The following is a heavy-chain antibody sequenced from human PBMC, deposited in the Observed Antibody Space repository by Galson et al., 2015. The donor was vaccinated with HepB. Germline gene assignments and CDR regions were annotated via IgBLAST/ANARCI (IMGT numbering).Heavy chain of an antibody. V-gene: IGHV1-18*01. CDR2: ISTSSCST. J-gene: IGHJ5*01. Sequence: SVKVSCKASGYTFRTYDIDWVRQAPGQGLEWMGRISTSSCSTDHAHNFRDRVTMTTDTSTSTAYMELRSLRSGDTAVYYCARDRGIAVIGGATEEDNYFDSWGQGTLVTVAS. CDR3: ARDRGIAVIGGATEEDNYFDS. D-gene: IGHD2-2*01. CDR1: GYTFRTYD.